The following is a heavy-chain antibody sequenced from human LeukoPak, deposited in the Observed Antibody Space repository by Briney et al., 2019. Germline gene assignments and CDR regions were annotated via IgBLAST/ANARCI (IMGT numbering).Heavy chain of an antibody. CDR3: VREESGGCFDY. J-gene: IGHJ4*02. CDR2: IAPSVDTT. Sequence: GASVKVSCKASAYTFSNYLLHWVRQAPGQGLEWVGRIAPSVDTTNYAQKFRDRVTMTRDTSTSTVYMELRSLRSEDTAVYHCVREESGGCFDYWGQGTLVTVSS. CDR1: AYTFSNYL. D-gene: IGHD2-8*02. V-gene: IGHV1-46*01.